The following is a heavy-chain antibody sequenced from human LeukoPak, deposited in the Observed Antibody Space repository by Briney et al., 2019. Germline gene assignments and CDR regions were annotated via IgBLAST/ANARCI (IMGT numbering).Heavy chain of an antibody. Sequence: PGGSLRLSCAASGFTFSSYSMNWVRQAPGKGLEWVSSISSSSNYIYYADSVKGRFTISRDNAKNSLYLQMNSLRAEDTAVYYCASIGYCSSTSCYSLHYYYYMDVWGKGTTVAVSS. D-gene: IGHD2-2*02. CDR1: GFTFSSYS. J-gene: IGHJ6*03. CDR2: ISSSSNYI. V-gene: IGHV3-21*01. CDR3: ASIGYCSSTSCYSLHYYYYMDV.